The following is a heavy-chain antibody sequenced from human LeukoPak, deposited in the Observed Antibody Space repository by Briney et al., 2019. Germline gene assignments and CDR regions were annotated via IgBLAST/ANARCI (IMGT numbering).Heavy chain of an antibody. Sequence: SETLPLTCTVSGGSISSYYWSWIRQPPGKGLEWIGYIYYSGSTNYNPSLKSRVTISVDTSKNQFSLKLSSVTAADTAVYYCARDQYYYDSSGYYFDAFDIWGQGTMVTVSS. CDR1: GGSISSYY. CDR3: ARDQYYYDSSGYYFDAFDI. V-gene: IGHV4-59*01. J-gene: IGHJ3*02. D-gene: IGHD3-22*01. CDR2: IYYSGST.